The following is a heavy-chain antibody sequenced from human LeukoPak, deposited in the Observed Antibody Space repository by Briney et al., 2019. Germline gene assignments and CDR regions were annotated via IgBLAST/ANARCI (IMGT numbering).Heavy chain of an antibody. J-gene: IGHJ3*02. CDR3: ARDSTVTAMGFDI. D-gene: IGHD5-18*01. CDR1: GYTFTSYY. V-gene: IGHV1-46*01. CDR2: INPSGGST. Sequence: ASVKVSCKASGYTFTSYYMRWVRQAPGQGLEWMGIINPSGGSTSYAQKFQGRVTMTRDMSTSTVYMELSSLRSEDTAVYYCARDSTVTAMGFDIWGQGTMVTVSS.